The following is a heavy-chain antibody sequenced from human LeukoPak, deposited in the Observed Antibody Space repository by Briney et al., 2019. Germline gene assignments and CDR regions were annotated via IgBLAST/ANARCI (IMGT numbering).Heavy chain of an antibody. CDR1: GFTFSSYA. CDR2: ISFDGRNR. Sequence: GRSLRLSCAASGFTFSSYAMHLVRQAPGKGLEWVELISFDGRNRYYADSVKGRFTISRDNSKNTLYVQMNSLRAEDTAVYYCVRPRGIAAAGIFGAFDYWGQGILVTVSS. D-gene: IGHD6-13*01. V-gene: IGHV3-30*04. J-gene: IGHJ4*02. CDR3: VRPRGIAAAGIFGAFDY.